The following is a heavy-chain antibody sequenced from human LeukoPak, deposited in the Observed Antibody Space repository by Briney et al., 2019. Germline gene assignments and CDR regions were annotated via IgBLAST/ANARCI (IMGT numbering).Heavy chain of an antibody. CDR2: ISYDESNK. V-gene: IGHV3-30-3*01. CDR1: GFTFSSYA. Sequence: GRSLRLSCAASGFTFSSYAMHWVRQAPGKGLEWVAVISYDESNKYYTDSVKGRFTISRDNSKNTLYLQMNSLRTEDTAVYFCARPPIYCGSTSCFQADYWGQGTLVTVSS. CDR3: ARPPIYCGSTSCFQADY. D-gene: IGHD2-2*01. J-gene: IGHJ4*02.